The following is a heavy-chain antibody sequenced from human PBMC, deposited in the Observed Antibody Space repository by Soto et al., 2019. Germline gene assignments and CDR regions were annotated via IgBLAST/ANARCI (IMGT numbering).Heavy chain of an antibody. Sequence: GGSLRLSCAASGFTFSSYAMHWVRQAPGKGLEWVAVISYDGSNKYYADSVKGRFTISRDNSKNTLYLQMNSLRAEDTAVYYCAREEDTAFDIWGQGTMVTVSS. CDR3: AREEDTAFDI. CDR2: ISYDGSNK. J-gene: IGHJ3*02. CDR1: GFTFSSYA. V-gene: IGHV3-30-3*01.